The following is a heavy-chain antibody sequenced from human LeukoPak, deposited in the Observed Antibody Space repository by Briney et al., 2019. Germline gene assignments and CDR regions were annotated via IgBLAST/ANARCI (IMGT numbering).Heavy chain of an antibody. CDR3: ARDNQWELRVVPSFDY. V-gene: IGHV1-18*01. CDR2: ISAYNGNT. Sequence: ASVTVSCKASGYTFTSYGISWVRQAPGQGLEWMGWISAYNGNTNYAQKLQGRVTMTTDTSTSTAYMELRSLRSDDTAVYYCARDNQWELRVVPSFDYWGQGTLVTVSS. D-gene: IGHD1-26*01. CDR1: GYTFTSYG. J-gene: IGHJ4*02.